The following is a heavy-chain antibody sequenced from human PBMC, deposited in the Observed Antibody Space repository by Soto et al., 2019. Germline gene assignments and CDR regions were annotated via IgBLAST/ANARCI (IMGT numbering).Heavy chain of an antibody. J-gene: IGHJ5*02. V-gene: IGHV3-30*18. CDR2: ISYDGSNK. CDR3: AKGERFLEWLSNWFDP. D-gene: IGHD3-3*01. CDR1: GFTFSSYG. Sequence: QVQLVESGGGVVQPGRSLRLSCAASGFTFSSYGMHWVRQAPGKGLEWVAVISYDGSNKYYADSVKGRFTISRDNSKNTLYLQMNSLRAEDTAVYYCAKGERFLEWLSNWFDPWGQGTLVTVSS.